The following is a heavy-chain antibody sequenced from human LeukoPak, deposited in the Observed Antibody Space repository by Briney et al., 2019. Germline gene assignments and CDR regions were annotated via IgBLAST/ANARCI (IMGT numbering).Heavy chain of an antibody. V-gene: IGHV3-30*02. CDR3: AKQPQEYSFDY. J-gene: IGHJ4*02. CDR2: IRYDRSNK. CDR1: GFTFSSYS. Sequence: GGSLRLSCAASGFTFSSYSMHWVRQAPGKGLEWVSFIRYDRSNKYYADSVKGRFTISRDNAKNTLYLQMNRLSAEDTAVYYCAKQPQEYSFDYCGEGALVTVSS. D-gene: IGHD1-14*01.